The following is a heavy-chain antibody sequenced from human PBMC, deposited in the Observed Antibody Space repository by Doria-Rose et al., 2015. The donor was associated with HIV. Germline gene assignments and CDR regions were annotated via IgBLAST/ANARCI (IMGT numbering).Heavy chain of an antibody. CDR1: GGSIGSGSYY. Sequence: PGVVKPSQTLSLTCTVSGGSIGSGSYYWSWIRQPAGKGLEWIGRTYIRGSTDYNPSLQSRATISVDTSKNQFSLEVNSVTAADTAVYYCARTANWNDGRVDSWGQGTSVIVSS. CDR2: TYIRGST. CDR3: ARTANWNDGRVDS. V-gene: IGHV4-61*02. J-gene: IGHJ4*02. D-gene: IGHD1-20*01.